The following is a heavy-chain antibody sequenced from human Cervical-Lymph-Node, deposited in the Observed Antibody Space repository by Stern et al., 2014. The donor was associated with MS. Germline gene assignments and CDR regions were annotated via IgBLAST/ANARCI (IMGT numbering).Heavy chain of an antibody. CDR1: GYTFTGHY. CDR2: INPNTGDT. Sequence: QVQLVQSGAEVKKSGASVKVSCKASGYTFTGHYMHWVRQAPAQGLEWMGWINPNTGDTNYVQKFQGRVTMTRDTSIGTAYMEMSSLSSDDTAVYYCARDLGGSYAADAFDIWGQGTMIIVSS. J-gene: IGHJ3*02. V-gene: IGHV1-2*02. CDR3: ARDLGGSYAADAFDI. D-gene: IGHD1-26*01.